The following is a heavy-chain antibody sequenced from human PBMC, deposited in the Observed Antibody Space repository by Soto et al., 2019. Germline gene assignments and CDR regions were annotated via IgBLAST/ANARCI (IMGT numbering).Heavy chain of an antibody. CDR2: IYPGDSDT. CDR3: ARTAAAGKYYYGMDG. CDR1: GYSFPNYW. J-gene: IGHJ6*02. D-gene: IGHD6-13*01. V-gene: IGHV5-51*01. Sequence: PGESLKISCKGSGYSFPNYWIGWVRQMPGKGLEWMAIIYPGDSDTRYSPSFQGQVTISADKSISTAYLQWTSLKASDTAMYYCARTAAAGKYYYGMDGWGQGTTVTVSS.